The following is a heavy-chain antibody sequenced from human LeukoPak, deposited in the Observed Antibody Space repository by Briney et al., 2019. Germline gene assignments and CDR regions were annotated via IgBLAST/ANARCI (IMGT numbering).Heavy chain of an antibody. CDR3: ARTRARTYYYDSSGYYSFDY. J-gene: IGHJ4*02. V-gene: IGHV1-8*02. Sequence: ASVKVSCKASGYTFTSFDIIWVRQAAGQGLEWMGWMNPSSGKTGYAQKFQGRVTMTRNTSISTAYMELSSLRSEDTAVYYCARTRARTYYYDSSGYYSFDYWGQGTLVTVSS. D-gene: IGHD3-22*01. CDR1: GYTFTSFD. CDR2: MNPSSGKT.